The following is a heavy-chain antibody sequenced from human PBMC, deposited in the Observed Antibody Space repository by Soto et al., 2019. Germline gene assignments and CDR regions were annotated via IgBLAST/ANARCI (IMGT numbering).Heavy chain of an antibody. CDR2: IYYSGST. CDR3: ARVIVAPHLHFDY. V-gene: IGHV4-31*03. J-gene: IGHJ4*02. Sequence: SETLSLTCTVSGGSISSGDYYWSWIRQHPGKGLEWIGYIYYSGSTYYNPSLKSRVTISVDTSKNQFSLKLSSVTAADTAVYYCARVIVAPHLHFDYWGQGTLVTVSS. D-gene: IGHD5-12*01. CDR1: GGSISSGDYY.